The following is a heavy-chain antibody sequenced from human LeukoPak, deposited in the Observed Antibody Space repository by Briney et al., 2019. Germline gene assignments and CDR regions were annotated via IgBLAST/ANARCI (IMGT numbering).Heavy chain of an antibody. CDR3: SRKIINVRGENIGGGFDY. CDR1: GYTFTGYY. V-gene: IGHV1-2*02. Sequence: GASVKVSCKASGYTFTGYYMHWVRQAPGQGLEWMGWINPNSGGTNYAQKFQGRVTMTRDTSISTAYMELSRLRSDDTAVYYWSRKIINVRGENIGGGFDYWGQGTLVTVSS. D-gene: IGHD3-10*02. J-gene: IGHJ4*02. CDR2: INPNSGGT.